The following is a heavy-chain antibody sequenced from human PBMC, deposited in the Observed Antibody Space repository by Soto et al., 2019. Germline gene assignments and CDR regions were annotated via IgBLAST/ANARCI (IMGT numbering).Heavy chain of an antibody. V-gene: IGHV3-23*01. CDR3: AKLTYPSDSTGYYYERVSGWIDS. J-gene: IGHJ5*01. CDR2: ISASSGTA. Sequence: VQLLESGGGLIQPGGSLRLSCAASGFTFSSYAMSWVRQAPGKGLEWVSGISASSGTANLADSVEGRCTISRDNSKSTLYLQMNSLRAEDTAVYYCAKLTYPSDSTGYYYERVSGWIDSWGQGTLVTVSS. D-gene: IGHD3-22*01. CDR1: GFTFSSYA.